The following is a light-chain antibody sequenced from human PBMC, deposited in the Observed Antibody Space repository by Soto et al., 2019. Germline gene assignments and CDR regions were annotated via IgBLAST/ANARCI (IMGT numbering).Light chain of an antibody. J-gene: IGLJ2*01. CDR2: EVS. V-gene: IGLV2-14*01. CDR3: SSYTSSSTVV. CDR1: SSDVGGYNY. Sequence: QSALTQPASVSGSPGQSITISCTGTSSDVGGYNYVSWYQQHPGKAPKLMIYEVSNRPSRVSNRFSGSKSGNTAFLTISGRQAEDEADYCCSSYTSSSTVVFGGGTKLTVL.